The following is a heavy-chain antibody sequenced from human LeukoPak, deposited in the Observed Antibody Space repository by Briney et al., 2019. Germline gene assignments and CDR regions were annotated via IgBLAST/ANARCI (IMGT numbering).Heavy chain of an antibody. V-gene: IGHV1-69*13. CDR3: ARGAGGYNWNEGDGYYFDY. Sequence: GASVTVSCKASGGTFSSYAISWVRQAPGQGLEWMGGIIPIFGTANYAQKFQGRVTITADESTSTAYMELSSLRSEDTAVYYCARGAGGYNWNEGDGYYFDYWGQGTLVTVSS. D-gene: IGHD1-20*01. CDR2: IIPIFGTA. CDR1: GGTFSSYA. J-gene: IGHJ4*02.